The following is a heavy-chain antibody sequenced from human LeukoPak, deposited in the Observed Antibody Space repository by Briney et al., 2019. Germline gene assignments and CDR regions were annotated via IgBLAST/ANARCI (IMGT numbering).Heavy chain of an antibody. D-gene: IGHD1-1*01. J-gene: IGHJ6*03. CDR1: GYTFTSYG. V-gene: IGHV1-18*01. Sequence: ASVKVSSKASGYTFTSYGISWVRQAPGQGLEWMGWISAYNGNTNYAQKLQGRVTMTTDTSTSTAYMELRSLRSDDTAVYYCARGRFLQQNYYYYYMDVWGKGTTVTVSS. CDR3: ARGRFLQQNYYYYYMDV. CDR2: ISAYNGNT.